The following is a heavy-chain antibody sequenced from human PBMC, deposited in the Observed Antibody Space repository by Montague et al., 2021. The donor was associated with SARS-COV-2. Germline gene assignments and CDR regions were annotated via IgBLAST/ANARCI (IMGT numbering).Heavy chain of an antibody. J-gene: IGHJ6*02. Sequence: SETLSLTCTVPSPATGCCNSGSGRKSPRPDCRHRWISYADFSLKTKNNPSLKSRATISVDTSKNQFSLTLSSMTAADTAVYYFARARGGTIFGVIGAYYGMDIWGQGTTVTVS. CDR1: SPATGCCN. V-gene: IGHV4-59*01. CDR3: ARARGGTIFGVIGAYYGMDI. D-gene: IGHD3-3*01. CDR2: ADFSLKT.